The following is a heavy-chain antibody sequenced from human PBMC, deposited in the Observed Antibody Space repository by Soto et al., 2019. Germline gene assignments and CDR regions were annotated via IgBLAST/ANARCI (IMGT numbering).Heavy chain of an antibody. CDR2: IYYSGST. V-gene: IGHV4-59*01. D-gene: IGHD6-6*01. Sequence: SSETLSLTCTVSGGSISSYYWSWIRQPPGKGLEWIGYIYYSGSTNYNPSLKSRVTISVDTSKNQFSLKLSSVTAADTAVYYWARAQYSSSSDFDYWGQGTLGTVSS. CDR3: ARAQYSSSSDFDY. CDR1: GGSISSYY. J-gene: IGHJ4*02.